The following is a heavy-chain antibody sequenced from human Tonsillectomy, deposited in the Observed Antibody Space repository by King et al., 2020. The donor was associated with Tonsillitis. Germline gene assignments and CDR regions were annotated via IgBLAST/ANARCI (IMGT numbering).Heavy chain of an antibody. V-gene: IGHV1-18*01. CDR2: ISAYTGNT. Sequence: VQLVESGAEVKKPGASVKISCKASGYTFTSYGISWVRQGPGQGLEWMGWISAYTGNTNYAQKLQGRVTMTTDTSTNTAYMELRSLRSDDTAVYYCARDYWSSTSCYYYYMDVWGKGTTVTVSS. CDR3: ARDYWSSTSCYYYYMDV. J-gene: IGHJ6*03. CDR1: GYTFTSYG. D-gene: IGHD2-2*01.